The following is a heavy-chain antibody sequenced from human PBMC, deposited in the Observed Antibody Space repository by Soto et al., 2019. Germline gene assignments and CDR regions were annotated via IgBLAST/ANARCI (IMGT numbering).Heavy chain of an antibody. CDR3: ARWSAHDAFDI. D-gene: IGHD6-25*01. CDR2: ITPFNGNT. J-gene: IGHJ3*02. CDR1: GYTFTYRY. Sequence: SVKVSCKASGYTFTYRYLHWVRQAPGQALEWMGWITPFNGNTNYAQKFQDRVTITRDRSMSTAYMELSSLRSEDTAMYYCARWSAHDAFDIWGQGTMVTVPS. V-gene: IGHV1-45*02.